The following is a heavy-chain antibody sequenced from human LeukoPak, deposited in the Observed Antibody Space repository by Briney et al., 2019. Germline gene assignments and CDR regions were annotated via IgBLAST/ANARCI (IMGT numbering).Heavy chain of an antibody. Sequence: GGSLRLSCAASGFTFSSYGMHWVRQAPGKGLEWVAFIRYDGSNKYYADSVKGRFTISRDNSKNTLYLQMNSLRAEDTAVYYCARGQYYYDSSGYLGYWGQGTLVTVSS. CDR2: IRYDGSNK. D-gene: IGHD3-22*01. J-gene: IGHJ4*02. V-gene: IGHV3-30*02. CDR3: ARGQYYYDSSGYLGY. CDR1: GFTFSSYG.